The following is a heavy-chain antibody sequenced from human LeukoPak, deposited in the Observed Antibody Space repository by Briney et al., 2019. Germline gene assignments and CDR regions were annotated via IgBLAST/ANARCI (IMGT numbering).Heavy chain of an antibody. CDR1: GFSFRYHG. J-gene: IGHJ4*02. CDR2: ISYDGSSK. D-gene: IGHD6-13*01. V-gene: IGHV3-30*18. CDR3: AKAGIAAAGWFDY. Sequence: GGSLRLSCAASGFSFRYHGMHCVRQAPGKGLEWVAVISYDGSSKYYADSVKGRFTISRDNSKNTLYLQMNSLRAEDTAVYYCAKAGIAAAGWFDYWGQGTLVTVSS.